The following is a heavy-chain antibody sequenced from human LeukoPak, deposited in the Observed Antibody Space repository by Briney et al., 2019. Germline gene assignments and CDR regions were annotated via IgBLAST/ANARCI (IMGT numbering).Heavy chain of an antibody. CDR1: GGSISSGSYY. V-gene: IGHV4-61*02. J-gene: IGHJ4*02. CDR2: IYTSGST. Sequence: SETLSLTCTVSGGSISSGSYYWSWIRQPAGKGLEWIGRIYTSGSTNYNPSLKSRVTISVDTSKNQFSLKLSSVTAADTAVYYCARGGIDYVWGSYRYHPYYFDYWGQGTLVTVSS. D-gene: IGHD3-16*02. CDR3: ARGGIDYVWGSYRYHPYYFDY.